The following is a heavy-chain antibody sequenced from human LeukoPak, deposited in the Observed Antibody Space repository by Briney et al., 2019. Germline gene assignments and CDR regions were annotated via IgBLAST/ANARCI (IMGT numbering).Heavy chain of an antibody. CDR2: ISAYNGNT. Sequence: ASVKVSCKASGYTFTGYYMHWVRQAPGQGLEWMGWISAYNGNTNYAQKLQGRVTMTTDTSTSTAYMELRSLRSDDTAVYYCARAAYYGSGSYYTYWGQGTLVTVSS. J-gene: IGHJ4*02. CDR3: ARAAYYGSGSYYTY. D-gene: IGHD3-10*01. V-gene: IGHV1-18*04. CDR1: GYTFTGYY.